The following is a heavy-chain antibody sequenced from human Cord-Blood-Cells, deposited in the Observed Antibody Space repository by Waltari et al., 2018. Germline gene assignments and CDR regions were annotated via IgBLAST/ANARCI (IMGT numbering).Heavy chain of an antibody. CDR1: GGSFSGYY. CDR3: ARTYMVRGVIIKKDAFDI. J-gene: IGHJ3*02. D-gene: IGHD3-10*01. Sequence: QVQLQQWGAGLLKPSETLSLTCAVYGGSFSGYYWSWIRQPPGKGLEWIGEINHSGSTNYNPSLKGRVTISVDTSKNQFSLKLSSVTAADTAVYYCARTYMVRGVIIKKDAFDIWGQGTMVTVSS. V-gene: IGHV4-34*01. CDR2: INHSGST.